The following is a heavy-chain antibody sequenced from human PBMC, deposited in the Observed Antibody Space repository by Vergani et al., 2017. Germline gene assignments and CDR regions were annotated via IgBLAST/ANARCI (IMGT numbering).Heavy chain of an antibody. CDR1: GGSISSSNW. CDR3: ARSTLRVEGNWFDP. V-gene: IGHV4-4*02. CDR2: IYHSGST. D-gene: IGHD4-17*01. J-gene: IGHJ5*02. Sequence: QVQLQESGPGLVKPSGTLSLTCAVSGGSISSSNWWSWVRQPLGKGMEWIGEIYHSGSTNYNTSLKNRVTISVDKSKNQFSLKLSSVTAADTAVYYGARSTLRVEGNWFDPWGQGTLVTVSS.